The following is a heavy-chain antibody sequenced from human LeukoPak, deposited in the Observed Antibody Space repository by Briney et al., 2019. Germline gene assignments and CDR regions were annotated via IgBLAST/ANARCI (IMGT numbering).Heavy chain of an antibody. J-gene: IGHJ6*03. CDR1: GFTFSSYA. CDR3: AKNGRGSYYYYYYYMDV. V-gene: IGHV3-23*01. CDR2: ISGSGGST. Sequence: GGSLRLSCAASGFTFSSYAMSWVRQAPGKGLEWVSAISGSGGSTYYADSVKGRFAISRDNSKNTLYLQMNSLRAEDTAVYYCAKNGRGSYYYYYYYMDVWGKGTTVTVSS. D-gene: IGHD1-1*01.